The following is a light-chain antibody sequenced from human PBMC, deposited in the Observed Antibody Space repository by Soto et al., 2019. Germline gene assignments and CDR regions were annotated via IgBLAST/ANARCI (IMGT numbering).Light chain of an antibody. CDR3: MHATQFPWT. CDR2: KIS. V-gene: IGKV2-24*01. J-gene: IGKJ1*01. CDR1: QSLVHSAGNTS. Sequence: DIVMTQTPLPSPVTLGQPASISCRSSQSLVHSAGNTSLTWLQQRPGQPPRLLLYKISKRFSGVPDRFSGSGAWTAFTLKISRVEPEDVGVYYCMHATQFPWTFGQGTKVEIK.